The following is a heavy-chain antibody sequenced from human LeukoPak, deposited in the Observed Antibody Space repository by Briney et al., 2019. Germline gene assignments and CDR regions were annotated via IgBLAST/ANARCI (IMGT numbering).Heavy chain of an antibody. CDR3: AREVRGYCSGGSCYGKPYFDY. CDR2: IKQDGSEK. CDR1: GFTFSSYW. Sequence: GGSLSLSCAASGFTFSSYWMSWVRQAPGKGLEWVANIKQDGSEKYYVDSVKGRFTISRDNAKNSLYLQMNSLRAEDTAVYYCAREVRGYCSGGSCYGKPYFDYWGQGTLVTVSS. V-gene: IGHV3-7*01. D-gene: IGHD2-15*01. J-gene: IGHJ4*02.